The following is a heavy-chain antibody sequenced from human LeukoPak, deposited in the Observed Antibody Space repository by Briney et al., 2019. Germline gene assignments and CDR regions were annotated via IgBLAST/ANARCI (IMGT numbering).Heavy chain of an antibody. CDR1: GFTFSTYA. J-gene: IGHJ4*02. Sequence: GGSLRLSCAASGFTFSTYAMSWVRQAPGKGREWVSAISGSGGSTYADSVKGRFTISRDNSRNTLYVQMNSLRAEDTAVYYCAKDQDYYGSGSYHYWGQGTLVTVSS. CDR3: AKDQDYYGSGSYHY. CDR2: ISGSGGST. D-gene: IGHD3-10*01. V-gene: IGHV3-23*01.